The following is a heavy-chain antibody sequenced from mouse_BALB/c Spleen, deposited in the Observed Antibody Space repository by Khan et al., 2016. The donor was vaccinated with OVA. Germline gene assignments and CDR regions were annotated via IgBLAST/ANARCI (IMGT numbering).Heavy chain of an antibody. J-gene: IGHJ4*01. CDR2: IYPGDGSS. V-gene: IGHV1S56*01. CDR3: AREGLRWVAMDY. D-gene: IGHD2-4*01. Sequence: QIQLVQSGPELVKPGALVKISCKASGYTFTSYDINWVKQRPGQGLEWIGWIYPGDGSSKYNEKFKGKATLTADKSSITDYLQLSSLTSENSAVYFCAREGLRWVAMDYWGQGTSVTVSS. CDR1: GYTFTSYD.